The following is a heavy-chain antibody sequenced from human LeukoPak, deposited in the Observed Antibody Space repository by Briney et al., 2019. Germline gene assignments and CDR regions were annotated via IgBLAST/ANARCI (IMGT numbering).Heavy chain of an antibody. CDR3: ASRKGIVVVPAATLPAFDI. J-gene: IGHJ3*02. CDR2: INHSGST. D-gene: IGHD2-2*01. Sequence: SETLSLTCAVYGGSFSGYYWSWIRQPPGKGLEWIGEINHSGSTNYNPSLKSRVTISVDTSKNQFSLKLSSVTAADTAVYYCASRKGIVVVPAATLPAFDIWGQGTMVIVSS. V-gene: IGHV4-34*01. CDR1: GGSFSGYY.